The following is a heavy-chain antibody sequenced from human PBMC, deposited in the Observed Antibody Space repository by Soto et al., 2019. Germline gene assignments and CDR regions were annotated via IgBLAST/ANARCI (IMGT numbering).Heavy chain of an antibody. CDR3: ARPAGYNFYGVDV. CDR2: IIPLFGPA. Sequence: QVQLVQSGAELRKPGSSVKVSCKASGGTFSNYAFTWVRQAPGQGLEWMGGIIPLFGPANYAQKFQGRLTITADEYTSTGYMELSSLRLEDTAVYYCARPAGYNFYGVDVWGQGTTVTVSS. D-gene: IGHD6-13*01. CDR1: GGTFSNYA. J-gene: IGHJ6*02. V-gene: IGHV1-69*01.